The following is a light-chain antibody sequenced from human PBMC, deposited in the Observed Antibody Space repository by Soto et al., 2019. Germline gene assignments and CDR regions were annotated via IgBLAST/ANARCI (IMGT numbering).Light chain of an antibody. CDR3: QQYNNWPLT. CDR1: QTVRNN. Sequence: VLCQSPGTLSLSQGERATLSCRASQTVRNNYLAWYQQKPGQAPRLLIYGASTRATGIPARFSGSGSGTEFTLTISSLQSEDFAVYYCQQYNNWPLTFGGGTKV. J-gene: IGKJ4*01. CDR2: GAS. V-gene: IGKV3-15*01.